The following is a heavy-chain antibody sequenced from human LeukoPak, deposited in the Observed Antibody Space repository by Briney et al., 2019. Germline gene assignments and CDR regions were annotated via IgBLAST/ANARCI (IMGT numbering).Heavy chain of an antibody. CDR3: ARDSGSYRRYFDY. CDR2: ISSSSSTI. D-gene: IGHD1-26*01. CDR1: GFTFSSYS. J-gene: IGHJ4*02. V-gene: IGHV3-48*01. Sequence: GGSLRLSCAASGFTFSSYSMNWVRQAPGKGLEWVSYISSSSSTIYYADSVKGRFTISRDNAKNSLYLQMNSLRAEDTAVYYCARDSGSYRRYFDYRGQGTLVTVSS.